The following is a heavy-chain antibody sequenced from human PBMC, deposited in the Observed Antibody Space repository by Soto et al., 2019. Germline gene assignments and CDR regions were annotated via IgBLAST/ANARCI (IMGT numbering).Heavy chain of an antibody. CDR3: AKVRRFGELRSLY. V-gene: IGHV3-23*04. D-gene: IGHD3-10*01. J-gene: IGHJ4*02. CDR1: GFTFSDYW. CDR2: IGVSGDTT. Sequence: EVQLVESGGGLVQRGGSLRLSCAASGFTFSDYWMSWVRQAPGKGLEWVSAIGVSGDTTYYADSVKGRFTISRDNSKNTLYLQMGSLRAEETAVYYCAKVRRFGELRSLYWGQGTLVTVSS.